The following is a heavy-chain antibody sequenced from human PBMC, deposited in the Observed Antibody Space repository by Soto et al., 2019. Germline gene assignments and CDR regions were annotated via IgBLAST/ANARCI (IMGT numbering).Heavy chain of an antibody. J-gene: IGHJ6*02. CDR1: GGSINNYY. CDR2: VYYSGST. V-gene: IGHV4-59*12. CDR3: ARARDNSAAGNYYYGMDV. Sequence: TSETLSLTCTLSGGSINNYYWSWIRQPPGKGLEWIGYVYYSGSTYYSPSLKSRVTISLDTSKNQFSLNLRSVTAADTALYYCARARDNSAAGNYYYGMDVWGQGTTVTVSS. D-gene: IGHD6-13*01.